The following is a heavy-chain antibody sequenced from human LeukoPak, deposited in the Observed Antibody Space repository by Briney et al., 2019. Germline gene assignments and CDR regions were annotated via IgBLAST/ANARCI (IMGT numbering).Heavy chain of an antibody. Sequence: GGSLRLSCAASGFAVSSKYMSWVRQTPGKGLQWVALIYSSGDAYTPDSVKGRFTISRDDSENTLYLQMDSLRADDTAVYYCATGYYFGSGSYGYLDYWGQGTLVTV. CDR1: GFAVSSKY. D-gene: IGHD3-10*01. J-gene: IGHJ4*02. CDR3: ATGYYFGSGSYGYLDY. V-gene: IGHV3-53*01. CDR2: IYSSGDA.